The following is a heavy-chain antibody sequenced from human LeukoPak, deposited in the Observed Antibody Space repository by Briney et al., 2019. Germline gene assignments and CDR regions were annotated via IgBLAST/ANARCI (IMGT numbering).Heavy chain of an antibody. Sequence: SETLSLTCTVSGGSISSRSYYWGWIRQPPGKGLEWIGSVYYSGYTYYNPSLKSRVTMSVDTSKNQFSLKLSSVTATDTALYYCARHRGALFGPKDVWGQGTTVTVSS. CDR2: VYYSGYT. CDR3: ARHRGALFGPKDV. CDR1: GGSISSRSYY. V-gene: IGHV4-39*01. J-gene: IGHJ6*02. D-gene: IGHD3-3*01.